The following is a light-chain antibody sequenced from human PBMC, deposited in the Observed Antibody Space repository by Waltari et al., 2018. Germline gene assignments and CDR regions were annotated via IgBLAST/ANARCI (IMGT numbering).Light chain of an antibody. CDR2: DAN. J-gene: IGKJ2*01. Sequence: EILLTRSPAPWSLSPGKRAPPSCRASQSVSGYLAWYQQRPGQAPRLLIYDANHRATGIPARFSGSGSGTDFTLTISSLEPEDFVVYYCQHRISWPYTFGQGTKLQI. V-gene: IGKV3-11*01. CDR1: QSVSGY. CDR3: QHRISWPYT.